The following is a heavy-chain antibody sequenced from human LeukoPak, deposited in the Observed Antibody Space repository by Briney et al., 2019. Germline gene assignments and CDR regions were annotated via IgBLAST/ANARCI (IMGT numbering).Heavy chain of an antibody. D-gene: IGHD4-17*01. Sequence: GGSLRLSCAASGFTFSSYAMSWVRQAPGKGLEWVSANSGSGGSTYYADSVKGRFAISRDNSKNTLYLQMNSLRAEDTAVYYRATQTTVTTYYYYYGMDVWGQGTTVTVSS. V-gene: IGHV3-23*01. CDR2: NSGSGGST. CDR3: ATQTTVTTYYYYYGMDV. CDR1: GFTFSSYA. J-gene: IGHJ6*02.